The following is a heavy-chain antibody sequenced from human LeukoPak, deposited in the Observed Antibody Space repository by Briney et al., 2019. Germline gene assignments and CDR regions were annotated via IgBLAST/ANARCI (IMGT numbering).Heavy chain of an antibody. J-gene: IGHJ4*02. D-gene: IGHD2-21*02. Sequence: GSLRLSCAASGFTFSGSAMHWVRQASGKGLEWVGRIRSKANSYATAYAASVKGRFTISRDDSKNTAYLQMNSLKTEDTAVYYCTRPTARYCGGDCSLDYFDYWGQGTLVTVSS. CDR2: IRSKANSYAT. V-gene: IGHV3-73*01. CDR3: TRPTARYCGGDCSLDYFDY. CDR1: GFTFSGSA.